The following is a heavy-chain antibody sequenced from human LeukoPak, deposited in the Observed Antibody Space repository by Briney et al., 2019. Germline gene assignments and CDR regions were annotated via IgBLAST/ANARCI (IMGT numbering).Heavy chain of an antibody. CDR2: IKQDGSEK. Sequence: AGGSLRLSCAASGFTFSSYWMSWVRQAPGKGLEWVANIKQDGSEKYYVDSVKGRFTISRDNAKNSLYLQMNSLRAEDTAVYYCARERVTSTELLLTDDAFDIWGQGTMVTVSS. V-gene: IGHV3-7*01. CDR1: GFTFSSYW. J-gene: IGHJ3*02. CDR3: ARERVTSTELLLTDDAFDI. D-gene: IGHD1-26*01.